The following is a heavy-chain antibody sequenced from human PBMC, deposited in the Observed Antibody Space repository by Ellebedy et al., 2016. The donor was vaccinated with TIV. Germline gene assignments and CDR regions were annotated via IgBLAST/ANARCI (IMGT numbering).Heavy chain of an antibody. J-gene: IGHJ4*02. V-gene: IGHV3-23*01. CDR2: ISGSGGST. D-gene: IGHD3-9*01. Sequence: GGSLRLXCAASGFTVSSNYMSWVRQAPGKGLEWVSAISGSGGSTYYADSVKGRFTISRDNSKNTLYLQMNSLRAEDTAVYYCANSLAFDWLQPLFDYWGQGTLVTVSS. CDR1: GFTVSSNY. CDR3: ANSLAFDWLQPLFDY.